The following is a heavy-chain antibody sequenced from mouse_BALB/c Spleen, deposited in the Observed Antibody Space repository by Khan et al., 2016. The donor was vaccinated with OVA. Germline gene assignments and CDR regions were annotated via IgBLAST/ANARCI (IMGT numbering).Heavy chain of an antibody. J-gene: IGHJ3*01. CDR1: GYSITSEYA. D-gene: IGHD2-4*01. CDR2: INYSGNT. CDR3: ARKDYYDYDPFPY. Sequence: EVKLLESGPGLVKPSQSLSLTCTVTGYSITSEYAWNWIRQFPGNKLEWMGYINYSGNTRFNPSLKSLTSITRDTSKNQFFLQLNSVTTEDTATYYGARKDYYDYDPFPYWGQGTLVTVSA. V-gene: IGHV3-2*02.